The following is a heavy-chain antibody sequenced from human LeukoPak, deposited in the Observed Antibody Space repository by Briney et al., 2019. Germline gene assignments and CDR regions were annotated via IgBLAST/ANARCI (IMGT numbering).Heavy chain of an antibody. CDR1: GSSFTSYW. Sequence: GASLKISCKGSGSSFTSYWIGWLRQMPGKRLEWMGIIYPGDSDTRYSPSFQGQVTISADKSISTAYLQWSSLKASDTAMYYCARPVDCSGGSCYPTGAFDIWGQGTMVTVSS. V-gene: IGHV5-51*01. D-gene: IGHD2-15*01. J-gene: IGHJ3*02. CDR3: ARPVDCSGGSCYPTGAFDI. CDR2: IYPGDSDT.